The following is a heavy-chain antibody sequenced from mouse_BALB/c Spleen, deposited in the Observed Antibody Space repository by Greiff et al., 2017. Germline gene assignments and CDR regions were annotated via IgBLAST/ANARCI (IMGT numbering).Heavy chain of an antibody. CDR1: GFTFSDYY. J-gene: IGHJ2*01. CDR3: AREKRYGNYADY. Sequence: EVQRVESGGGLVKPGGSLKLSCAASGFTFSDYYMYWVRQTPEKRLEWVATISDGGSYTYYPDSVKGRFTISRDNAKNNLYLQMSSLKSEDTAMYYCAREKRYGNYADYWGQGTTLTVSS. V-gene: IGHV5-4*02. D-gene: IGHD2-10*02. CDR2: ISDGGSYT.